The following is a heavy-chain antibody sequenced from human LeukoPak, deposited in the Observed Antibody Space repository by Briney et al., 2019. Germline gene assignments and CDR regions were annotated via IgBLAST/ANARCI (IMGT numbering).Heavy chain of an antibody. D-gene: IGHD3-3*01. CDR2: IIPIFGTA. Sequence: SVKVSCKASGGTFSSYAISGVRHAPGQGFEWMGGIIPIFGTANYAQKFQGRVTINADESTSTAYMELSSLRSEDTAVYYCARGESTFGHFDYWGQGTLVTVSS. CDR3: ARGESTFGHFDY. V-gene: IGHV1-69*13. CDR1: GGTFSSYA. J-gene: IGHJ4*02.